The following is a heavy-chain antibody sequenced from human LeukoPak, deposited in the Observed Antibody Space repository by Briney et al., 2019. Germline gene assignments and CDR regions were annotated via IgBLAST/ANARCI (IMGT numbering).Heavy chain of an antibody. CDR3: ARVRSTTCLDY. D-gene: IGHD6-13*01. V-gene: IGHV3-30*10. Sequence: GGSLRLSRAASGFTFSSYAMHWVRQAPGKGLEWVAVISYDGSTKYYTDSVKGRFTISRDNSKNTLFLQMNSLRAEDAALYFCARVRSTTCLDYWGQGALVTVSS. CDR2: ISYDGSTK. CDR1: GFTFSSYA. J-gene: IGHJ4*02.